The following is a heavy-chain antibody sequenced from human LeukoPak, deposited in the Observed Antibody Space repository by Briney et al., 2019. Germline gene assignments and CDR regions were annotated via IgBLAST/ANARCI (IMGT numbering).Heavy chain of an antibody. CDR1: VFTFGDYA. V-gene: IGHV3-49*04. CDR2: LRRKAHGGTT. J-gene: IGHJ4*02. D-gene: IGHD3-22*01. CDR3: TRVTYYYDNSGYFHFDT. Sequence: GGSLRLSCTSSVFTFGDYAMSWVRQAPGKGLEGVSFLRRKAHGGTTEYAASVKGRFSSSRDDSKSIAYLQMNSRKTEDTAVYFCTRVTYYYDNSGYFHFDTWGQGSLVTVSS.